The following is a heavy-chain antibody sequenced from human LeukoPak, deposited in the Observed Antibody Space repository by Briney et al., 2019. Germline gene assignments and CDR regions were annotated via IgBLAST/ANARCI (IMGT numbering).Heavy chain of an antibody. CDR3: TTDGLKVTNG. CDR2: IRSKVNSYAT. Sequence: PGGSLRLSCAASGFTFSGSAVHWVRQAPGKGLEWVGRIRSKVNSYATAYVASVKGRFTFSRDDSKNMLYLQMNSLRTEDTAVYYCTTDGLKVTNGWGQGTLVTVSS. D-gene: IGHD2-8*01. CDR1: GFTFSGSA. J-gene: IGHJ4*02. V-gene: IGHV3-73*01.